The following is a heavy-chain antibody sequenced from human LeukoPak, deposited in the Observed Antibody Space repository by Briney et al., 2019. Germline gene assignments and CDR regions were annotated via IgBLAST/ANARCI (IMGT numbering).Heavy chain of an antibody. V-gene: IGHV4-34*01. Sequence: SETLSLTCAVYGGSFSGYYWSWIRQPPGKGLDWIGEINHSGSTNYNPSLKSRVTISVDTSKNQFSLKLSSVTAADTAVYYCARLNCSGGSCYPDYWGQGTLVTVSS. D-gene: IGHD2-15*01. J-gene: IGHJ4*02. CDR1: GGSFSGYY. CDR2: INHSGST. CDR3: ARLNCSGGSCYPDY.